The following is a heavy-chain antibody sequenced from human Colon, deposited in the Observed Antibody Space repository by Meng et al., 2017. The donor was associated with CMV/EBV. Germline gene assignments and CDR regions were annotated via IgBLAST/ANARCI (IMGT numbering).Heavy chain of an antibody. D-gene: IGHD3-3*01. CDR1: GYTFTSYG. Sequence: ASVKVSCKASGYTFTSYGISWVRQAPEQGLEWMGWISAYNGNTNYAQKLQGRVTMTTDTSTSTAYMELRSLRSDDTAVYYCARADDFWSGYSSYYYYYGMDVWGQGTTVTVSS. CDR2: ISAYNGNT. J-gene: IGHJ6*02. V-gene: IGHV1-18*01. CDR3: ARADDFWSGYSSYYYYYGMDV.